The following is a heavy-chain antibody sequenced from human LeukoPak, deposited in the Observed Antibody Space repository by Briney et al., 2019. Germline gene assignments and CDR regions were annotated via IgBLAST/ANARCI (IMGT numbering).Heavy chain of an antibody. V-gene: IGHV3-7*05. Sequence: PGGSLRLSCAASGFTFSSYWMSWVRQAPGKGLEWVANIKHDGRDTNYVDSVKGRFTISRDNAKHSLYLQMNSLRAEDTAMYYCARRIAATGMKYFDYWGQGTLVTLSS. CDR3: ARRIAATGMKYFDY. J-gene: IGHJ4*02. CDR2: IKHDGRDT. D-gene: IGHD6-13*01. CDR1: GFTFSSYW.